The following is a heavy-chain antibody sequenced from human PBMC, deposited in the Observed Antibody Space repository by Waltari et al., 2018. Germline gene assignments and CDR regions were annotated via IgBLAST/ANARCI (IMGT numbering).Heavy chain of an antibody. J-gene: IGHJ1*01. V-gene: IGHV4-59*01. CDR2: IYYSGST. Sequence: QVQLQESGPGLVKPSETLSLTCAVSGGSISSYYWSWIRQLHGKGLEWIGYIYYSGSTNYNPSLKSRVTISVDTSKNQFSLKLSSVTAADTAVYYCARGYCSGGSCYSPFQHWGQGTLVTVSS. CDR1: GGSISSYY. D-gene: IGHD2-15*01. CDR3: ARGYCSGGSCYSPFQH.